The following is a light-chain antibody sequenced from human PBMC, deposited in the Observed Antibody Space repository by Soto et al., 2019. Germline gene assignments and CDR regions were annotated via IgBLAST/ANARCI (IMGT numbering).Light chain of an antibody. CDR2: DVS. J-gene: IGLJ2*01. CDR1: SSDVGGYSY. CDR3: SSYSTSTTLVV. V-gene: IGLV2-14*01. Sequence: QSALNQPASVSGSPGQSITISCTGSSSDVGGYSYVSWYQQYPGKAPKLMIYDVSNRPSGVSNRFSGSKFGNTASLTISGLQTEDEADYYCSSYSTSTTLVVFGGGTKLTVL.